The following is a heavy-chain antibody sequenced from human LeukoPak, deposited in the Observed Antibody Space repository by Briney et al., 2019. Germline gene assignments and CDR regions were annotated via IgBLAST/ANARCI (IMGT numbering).Heavy chain of an antibody. CDR3: ARVIGYGEAFDY. V-gene: IGHV3-21*01. J-gene: IGHJ4*02. D-gene: IGHD4/OR15-4a*01. Sequence: GGSLRLSCAASGFTFNNYWMTWVRQAPGKGLEWVSSISSSSSYIYYADSVKGRFTISRDNAKNSLYLQMNSLRAEDTAVYYCARVIGYGEAFDYWGQGTLVTVSS. CDR2: ISSSSSYI. CDR1: GFTFNNYW.